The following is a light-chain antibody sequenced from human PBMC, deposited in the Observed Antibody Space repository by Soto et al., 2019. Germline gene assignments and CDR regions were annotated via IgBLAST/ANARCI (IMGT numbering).Light chain of an antibody. J-gene: IGLJ2*01. V-gene: IGLV3-21*02. CDR2: DDG. CDR3: QVWDSTNDHVL. CDR1: NIGSKS. Sequence: SYELTQPPSVSVAPGQTARITCGGNNIGSKSVHWYQQKPGQAPVLVVYDDGDRPSGIPERFSGSNSGNTATLTISRVEAGDEADYYCQVWDSTNDHVLFGGGTKGTVL.